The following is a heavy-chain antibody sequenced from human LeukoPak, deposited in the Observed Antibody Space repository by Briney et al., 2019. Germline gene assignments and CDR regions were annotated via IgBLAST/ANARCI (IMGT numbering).Heavy chain of an antibody. D-gene: IGHD6-19*01. Sequence: ASVKVSCTVSRYTLTELSMHWVRQAPGKGLEWMGGFDPEDGETIYAQKFQGRVTMTEDTSTDTAYMELSSLRSEDTAVYYCATAVYSSGWYGNAFDIWGQGTMVTVSS. CDR3: ATAVYSSGWYGNAFDI. V-gene: IGHV1-24*01. CDR1: RYTLTELS. J-gene: IGHJ3*02. CDR2: FDPEDGET.